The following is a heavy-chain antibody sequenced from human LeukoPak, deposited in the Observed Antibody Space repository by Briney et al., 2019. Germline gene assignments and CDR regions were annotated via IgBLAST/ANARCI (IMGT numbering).Heavy chain of an antibody. CDR1: GYTFSSYG. D-gene: IGHD1-26*01. CDR2: ISAYNGNT. Sequence: AASVKVSCKASGYTFSSYGISWVRQAPGQGLEWMGWISAYNGNTNYRQKLQGRVTMTTDTSTSTAYMGLRSLRSDDTAVYYCARGLGGSGSYSLTFDSWGQGTLVTVSS. J-gene: IGHJ4*02. CDR3: ARGLGGSGSYSLTFDS. V-gene: IGHV1-18*01.